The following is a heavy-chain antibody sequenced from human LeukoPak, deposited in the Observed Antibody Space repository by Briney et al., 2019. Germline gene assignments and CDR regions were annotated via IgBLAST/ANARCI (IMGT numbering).Heavy chain of an antibody. CDR2: INHSGST. Sequence: PSETLSLTCAVYGGSFSGYYWSWIRQPPGKGLEWIGEINHSGSTNYNPSLKSRATISVDTSKNQFSLKLSSVTAADTAVYYCAREVTTTTRGYDYWGQGTLVTVSS. CDR1: GGSFSGYY. D-gene: IGHD3-10*01. V-gene: IGHV4-34*01. J-gene: IGHJ4*02. CDR3: AREVTTTTRGYDY.